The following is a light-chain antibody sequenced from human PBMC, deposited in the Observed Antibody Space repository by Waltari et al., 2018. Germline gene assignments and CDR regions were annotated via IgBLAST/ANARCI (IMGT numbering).Light chain of an antibody. CDR2: LNSDRSH. CDR3: QTWDPYIVV. CDR1: SEHSLYD. J-gene: IGLJ2*01. Sequence: QPVLTQSPSASAPLGASVNIPCPLSSEHSLYDIAWHQQHRDRGPRLRMRLNSDRSHTKGDGIPYPFSGSSYGAERYLIISSRQYEDEADYYCQTWDPYIVVFGGGTKLTVL. V-gene: IGLV4-69*01.